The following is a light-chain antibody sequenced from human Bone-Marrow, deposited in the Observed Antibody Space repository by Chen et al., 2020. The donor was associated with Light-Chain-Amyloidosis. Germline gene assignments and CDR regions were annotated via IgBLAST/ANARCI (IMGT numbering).Light chain of an antibody. Sequence: VMTQSSDSLSVSLCERSTINCKSSHSVLDRSNTRNNLAWYQHKPGQPPKLLVDWASSRKSGVPDRFSASGSGTDFTLTISSLQAEDGAVYYCQQYYNSPGTFGQGTKVEIK. CDR2: WAS. CDR3: QQYYNSPGT. J-gene: IGKJ1*01. V-gene: IGKV4-1*01. CDR1: HSVLDRSNTRNN.